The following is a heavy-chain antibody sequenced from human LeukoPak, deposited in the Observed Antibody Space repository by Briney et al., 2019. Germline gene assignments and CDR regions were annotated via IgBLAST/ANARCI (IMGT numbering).Heavy chain of an antibody. D-gene: IGHD4-17*01. V-gene: IGHV5-51*01. CDR3: ARHVVPLGDKGSFFDS. Sequence: GESLKIPCKGSGYSFTTYWIGWVRQMPGKGLEWMGIIYPGDSNTRYSPSFQGQVTISADKSISTAYLQWSSLQASDTAMYYCARHVVPLGDKGSFFDSWGQGTLVTVSS. CDR1: GYSFTTYW. CDR2: IYPGDSNT. J-gene: IGHJ4*02.